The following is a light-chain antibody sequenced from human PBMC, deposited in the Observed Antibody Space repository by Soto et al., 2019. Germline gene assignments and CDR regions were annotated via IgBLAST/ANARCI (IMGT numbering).Light chain of an antibody. V-gene: IGLV2-14*01. CDR1: SNDVGLYDY. CDR3: SSYTTVFTYV. Sequence: QFALTQPASVSGSPGQSITVSCTGTSNDVGLYDYVSWFQQYPGKSPKLIVYEVSHRPSGVSSRFSGSKSGNTASLTISGLQTEDEADYYCSSYTTVFTYVFGTGTKVTVL. CDR2: EVS. J-gene: IGLJ1*01.